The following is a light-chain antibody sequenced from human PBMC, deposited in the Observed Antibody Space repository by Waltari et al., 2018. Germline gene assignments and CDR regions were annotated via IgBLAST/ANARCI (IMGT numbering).Light chain of an antibody. CDR1: TLSKHY. V-gene: IGLV3-25*03. J-gene: IGLJ1*01. Sequence: SYELTQPPSVSVSPGQTARISCSGNTLSKHYSYWYQQKPGQAPVLVMYKDSERPSGIPERFSGSSAGTTVTLTSSGVQAEDEADYYCQSADTSETYFFGTGTKVTVL. CDR3: QSADTSETYF. CDR2: KDS.